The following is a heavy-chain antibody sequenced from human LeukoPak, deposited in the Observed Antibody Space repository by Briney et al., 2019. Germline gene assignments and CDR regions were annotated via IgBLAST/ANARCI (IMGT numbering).Heavy chain of an antibody. CDR3: ARDSHSGSYYRLDY. Sequence: QPGGSLRLSCAASEFIVSSNYMSWVRQAPGKGLEWVLVIYSGGSTYYADSVKGRFTISRDNSKNTLYLQMNSLRAEDTAVYYCARDSHSGSYYRLDYWGQGTLVTVSS. V-gene: IGHV3-53*01. CDR2: IYSGGST. CDR1: EFIVSSNY. J-gene: IGHJ4*02. D-gene: IGHD1-26*01.